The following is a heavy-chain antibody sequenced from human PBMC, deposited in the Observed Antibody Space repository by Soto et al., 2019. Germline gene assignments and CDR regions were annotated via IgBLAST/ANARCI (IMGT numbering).Heavy chain of an antibody. Sequence: GESLKISCKGSQYRFNSYWIGWVRQRPGKGLEWIGMIYPGDSDTTYSPSFEGQVTMSVDKSISTAYLEWNSLKASVSATYYCPRQGSNGAYVYYPMDVWGQGTTVTVSS. V-gene: IGHV5-51*01. J-gene: IGHJ6*02. CDR1: QYRFNSYW. CDR3: PRQGSNGAYVYYPMDV. D-gene: IGHD3-16*01. CDR2: IYPGDSDT.